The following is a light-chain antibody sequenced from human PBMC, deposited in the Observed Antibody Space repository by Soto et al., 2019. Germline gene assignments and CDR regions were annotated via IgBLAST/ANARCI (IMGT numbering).Light chain of an antibody. CDR2: RNN. CDR1: TSNIGTNY. V-gene: IGLV1-47*01. CDR3: AAWDDSLSGHYV. J-gene: IGLJ1*01. Sequence: QSVLTQPPSASGTPGQRVTISCSGSTSNIGTNYVYWYHQLPGTAPKLLISRNNQRPSGVPDRFSVSKSGTSASLAISGLRSEDEGDYYCAAWDDSLSGHYVFGTGTKVTGL.